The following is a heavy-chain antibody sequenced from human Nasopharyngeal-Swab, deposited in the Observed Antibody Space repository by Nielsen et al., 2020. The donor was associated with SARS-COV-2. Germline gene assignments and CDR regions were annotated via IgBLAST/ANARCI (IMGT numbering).Heavy chain of an antibody. CDR2: IDWGDDK. CDR1: GFSLSTSGMC. CDR3: GRIPPHYFHIYY. J-gene: IGHJ4*02. V-gene: IGHV2-70*20. D-gene: IGHD3-10*01. Sequence: SGPTLVKPTQTLTLTCTFSGFSLSTSGMCVSWVRQPPGKALEWLALIDWGDDKYYSTSLKTRLTISKETSKNQVVLTMARMDPVDTATYYCGRIPPHYFHIYYWGQGTLVTVSS.